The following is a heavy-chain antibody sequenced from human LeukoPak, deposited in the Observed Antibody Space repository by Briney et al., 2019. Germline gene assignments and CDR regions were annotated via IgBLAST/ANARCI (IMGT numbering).Heavy chain of an antibody. CDR2: INPNSGGT. CDR3: ARQVGGSYYFDY. Sequence: ASVKVSCKASGYTFTSYYMHWVRQAPGQGLEWMGWINPNSGGTNFAQKFQGRVTMTRDTSISTAYMELSRLRSDDTAVHYCARQVGGSYYFDYWGQGTLVTVSS. CDR1: GYTFTSYY. D-gene: IGHD1-26*01. V-gene: IGHV1-2*02. J-gene: IGHJ4*02.